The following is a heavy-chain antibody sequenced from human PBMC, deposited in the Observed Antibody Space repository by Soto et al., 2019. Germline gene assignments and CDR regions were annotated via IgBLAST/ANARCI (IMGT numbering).Heavy chain of an antibody. CDR3: AIYHLELFRFDY. J-gene: IGHJ4*02. D-gene: IGHD2-2*01. Sequence: ASVKVSCEAYDFSCTSHGISWVRQAPGQGLEWMGWISLYNGNTNYAQQFQGRVTMTTDTSTSTAYMELRSLRSDDTAMYFCAIYHLELFRFDYWGQGTLVTVSS. CDR2: ISLYNGNT. V-gene: IGHV1-18*04. CDR1: DFSCTSHG.